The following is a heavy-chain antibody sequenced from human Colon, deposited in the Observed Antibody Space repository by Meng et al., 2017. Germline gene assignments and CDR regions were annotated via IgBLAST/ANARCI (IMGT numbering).Heavy chain of an antibody. V-gene: IGHV3-33*01. CDR1: GFTFSSYA. CDR2: IWYDGRNK. CDR3: ARDSGVSFDY. Sequence: VELVESGGGVVQPWRSLRLSFSASGFTFSSYAMHWVRRAPGKGLEGLTIIWYDGRNKYYADSVKGQFTISRDNSKNTLYLQMNSLRAEDTAVYYCARDSGVSFDYWGQGTLVTVSS. D-gene: IGHD3-10*01. J-gene: IGHJ4*02.